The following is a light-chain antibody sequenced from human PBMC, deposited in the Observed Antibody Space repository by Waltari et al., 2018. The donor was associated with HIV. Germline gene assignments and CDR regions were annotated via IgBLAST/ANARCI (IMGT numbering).Light chain of an antibody. CDR2: DDN. J-gene: IGLJ3*02. V-gene: IGLV3-21*04. CDR3: QVWDTTTDQWV. CDR1: NIGRTS. Sequence: SYVLTQPPSVSVDPGETARITCGGTNIGRTSVQWYQQKPGQAPVLVIYDDNDRPAGIPERFSGSSSGNTATLTISRVEAGDEADYYCQVWDTTTDQWVFGGGTELAVL.